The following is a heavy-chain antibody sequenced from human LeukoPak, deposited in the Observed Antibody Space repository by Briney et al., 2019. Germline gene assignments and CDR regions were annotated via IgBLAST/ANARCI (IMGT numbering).Heavy chain of an antibody. CDR1: GGSISSYY. CDR2: IYYSGST. J-gene: IGHJ4*02. Sequence: PSETLSLTCTVSGGSISSYYWSWIRQPPGKGLEWIGYIYYSGSTNYNPSLKSRVTISVDTSKNQFSLKLSSVTAADTAVYYCARGGGYAPGSYWGQGTLVTVSS. V-gene: IGHV4-59*08. CDR3: ARGGGYAPGSY. D-gene: IGHD5-12*01.